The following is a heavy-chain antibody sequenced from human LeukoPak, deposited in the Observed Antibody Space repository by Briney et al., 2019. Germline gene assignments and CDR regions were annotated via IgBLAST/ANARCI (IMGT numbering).Heavy chain of an antibody. D-gene: IGHD3-3*01. CDR3: AKDLGDQYYDFWSGYYISPMDV. J-gene: IGHJ6*03. V-gene: IGHV3-66*01. Sequence: GGSLRLSCAASGFTVSSNYMSWVRQAPGKGLEWVSVIYSGGSTYYADSVKGRFTISRDNSKNTQYLQMNSLRAEDTAVYYCAKDLGDQYYDFWSGYYISPMDVWGRGTTVTVSS. CDR1: GFTVSSNY. CDR2: IYSGGST.